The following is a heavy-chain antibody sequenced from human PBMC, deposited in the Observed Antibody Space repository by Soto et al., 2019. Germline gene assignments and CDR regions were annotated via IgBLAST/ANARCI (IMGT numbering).Heavy chain of an antibody. CDR2: IYYSGNT. V-gene: IGHV4-31*03. J-gene: IGHJ4*02. CDR3: ARSSQSTVTTFAY. Sequence: QVQLQESGPGLVKPSQTLSLTCTVSGGSISSGGYYWSWIRQHPGKGLEWIGYIYYSGNTYYNPSHKSRVTISVDTAKNQFSLKLSSVTAADTAVYYCARSSQSTVTTFAYWGQGTLVTVSS. D-gene: IGHD4-17*01. CDR1: GGSISSGGYY.